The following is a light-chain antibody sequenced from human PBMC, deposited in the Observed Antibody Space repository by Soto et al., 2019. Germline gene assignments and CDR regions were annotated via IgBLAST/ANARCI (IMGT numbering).Light chain of an antibody. V-gene: IGKV1-5*01. CDR3: QHHNSYSQT. J-gene: IGKJ1*01. CDR2: GAS. CDR1: QSIRYY. Sequence: DILLTQSPPTLSASVGDRVTITCRASQSIRYYLAWYQQMPGKAPKLLIYGASSLQSGVPSRFIGSGSGTEFTLTISSLQPDDFATYFCQHHNSYSQTFGQGTKVEIK.